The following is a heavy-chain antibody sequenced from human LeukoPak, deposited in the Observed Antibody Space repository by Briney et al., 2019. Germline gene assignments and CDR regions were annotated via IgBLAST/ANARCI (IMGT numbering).Heavy chain of an antibody. D-gene: IGHD2-15*01. V-gene: IGHV1-3*01. CDR1: GYTFTSYA. CDR2: INAGNGNT. CDR3: ARYCSGGSCFSPALFDY. J-gene: IGHJ4*02. Sequence: GASVKVSCMASGYTFTSYAMHWVRQAPGQRLEWMGWINAGNGNTKYSQKFQGRVTITRDTSASTAYMELSSLRSEDTAVYYCARYCSGGSCFSPALFDYWGQGTLVTVSS.